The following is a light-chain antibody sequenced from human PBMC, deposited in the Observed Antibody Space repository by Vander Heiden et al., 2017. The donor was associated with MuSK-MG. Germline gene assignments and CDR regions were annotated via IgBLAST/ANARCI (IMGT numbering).Light chain of an antibody. CDR3: QQYNNGWT. Sequence: EIVMTQSPATLSVSPGERATLSCRASQSVSSKLAWYQQRPGQAPRFSGSGSGTEFTLTISSLQSEDFAVYYCQQYNNGWTFGQGTKVEIK. J-gene: IGKJ1*01. V-gene: IGKV3-15*01. CDR1: QSVSSK.